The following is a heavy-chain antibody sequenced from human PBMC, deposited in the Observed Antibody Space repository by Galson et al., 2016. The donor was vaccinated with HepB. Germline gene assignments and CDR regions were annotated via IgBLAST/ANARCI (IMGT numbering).Heavy chain of an antibody. Sequence: SVKVSCKASGGNFSSYAISWVRQAPGQGLEWMGGIIPILDIPHYAQKFQGRVTISADKSTTTSYMELSSLRSEDTALYYCASGGYHYNGLDVWGQGTTVTVSS. CDR3: ASGGYHYNGLDV. J-gene: IGHJ6*02. V-gene: IGHV1-69*10. CDR2: IIPILDIP. D-gene: IGHD3-10*01. CDR1: GGNFSSYA.